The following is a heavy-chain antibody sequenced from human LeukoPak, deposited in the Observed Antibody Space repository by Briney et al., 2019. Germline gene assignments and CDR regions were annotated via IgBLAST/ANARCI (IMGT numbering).Heavy chain of an antibody. Sequence: GGSLRLSCTVSGFTVSSNSMSWVRQAPGKGLEWVSFIFSSTHYSDSVKGRFTISRDNSKNSLYLQMNSLRAEDTAVYYCARAITNSGFDYWGQGTLVTVSS. V-gene: IGHV3-53*01. D-gene: IGHD2-8*01. CDR2: IFSST. CDR1: GFTVSSNS. J-gene: IGHJ4*02. CDR3: ARAITNSGFDY.